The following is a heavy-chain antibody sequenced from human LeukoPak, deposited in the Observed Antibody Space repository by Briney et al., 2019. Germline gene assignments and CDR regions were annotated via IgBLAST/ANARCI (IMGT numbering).Heavy chain of an antibody. J-gene: IGHJ4*02. CDR2: INPNSGGT. D-gene: IGHD6-13*01. CDR1: GYTFSGYY. Sequence: ASVKVSGKASGYTFSGYYMHWVRQAPGQGLKWMGWINPNSGGTNYAQKFQGRVTMTRDTSISTAYMELSRLRSDDTAVYYCARTGYSSSWPMGYWGQGTLVTVSS. V-gene: IGHV1-2*02. CDR3: ARTGYSSSWPMGY.